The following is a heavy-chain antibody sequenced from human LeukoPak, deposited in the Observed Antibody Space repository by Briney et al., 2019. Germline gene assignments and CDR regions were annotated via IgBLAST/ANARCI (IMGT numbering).Heavy chain of an antibody. D-gene: IGHD5-18*01. CDR2: ISATGSTT. J-gene: IGHJ5*02. Sequence: GGSLRLSCAASGFTFSTYAMTWVRQAPGKGLESVSLISATGSTTYYADSVKGRFIISRDNSKNTLYLQMNSLRAEDTAVYYCARDKGYGYPLYNWFDPWGQGTLVTVSS. V-gene: IGHV3-23*01. CDR3: ARDKGYGYPLYNWFDP. CDR1: GFTFSTYA.